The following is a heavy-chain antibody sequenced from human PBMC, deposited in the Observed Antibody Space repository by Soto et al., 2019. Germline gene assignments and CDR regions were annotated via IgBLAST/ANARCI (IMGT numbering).Heavy chain of an antibody. CDR3: AKSLYASGVPAAIHYFDY. V-gene: IGHV3-23*01. J-gene: IGHJ4*02. CDR2: ISGSGGST. CDR1: GFTFSSYA. D-gene: IGHD2-2*02. Sequence: XGSLRLSCAASGFTFSSYAMSWVRQAPGKGLEWVSAISGSGGSTYYADSVKGRFTISRDNSKNTLYLQMNSLRAEDTAVYYCAKSLYASGVPAAIHYFDYWGQGTLVTVSS.